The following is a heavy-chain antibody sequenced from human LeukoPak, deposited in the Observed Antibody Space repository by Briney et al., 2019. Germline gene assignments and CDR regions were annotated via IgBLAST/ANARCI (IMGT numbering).Heavy chain of an antibody. V-gene: IGHV3-30*03. D-gene: IGHD4-23*01. Sequence: GGSLRLSCAASGFTFSSYGMHWVRQAPGKGLEWVAVISYDGSNKYYADSVKGRFTISRDNSKNTLYLQMNSLRAEDTAVYYCAREGRVRWYDYWGQGTLVTVSS. CDR1: GFTFSSYG. CDR2: ISYDGSNK. CDR3: AREGRVRWYDY. J-gene: IGHJ4*02.